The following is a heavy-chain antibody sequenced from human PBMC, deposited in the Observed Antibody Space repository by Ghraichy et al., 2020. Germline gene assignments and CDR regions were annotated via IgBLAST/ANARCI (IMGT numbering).Heavy chain of an antibody. J-gene: IGHJ6*02. D-gene: IGHD2-15*01. V-gene: IGHV1-24*01. CDR3: ATESSVAATPTDYYYGMDV. CDR2: FDPEDGET. Sequence: ASVKVSCKVSGYTLTELSMHWVRQAPGKGLEWMGGFDPEDGETIYAQKFQGRVTMTEDTSTDTAYMELSSLRSEDTAVYYCATESSVAATPTDYYYGMDVWGQGTTVTVSS. CDR1: GYTLTELS.